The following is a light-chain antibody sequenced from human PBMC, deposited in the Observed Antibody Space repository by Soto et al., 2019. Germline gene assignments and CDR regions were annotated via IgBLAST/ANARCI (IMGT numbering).Light chain of an antibody. CDR2: AAS. CDR1: QGISTY. J-gene: IGKJ1*01. V-gene: IGKV1-39*01. CDR3: QQYYSYSWT. Sequence: DIQMTQSPSSLSASVGDRVTITCRASQGISTYLNWYQQKPGKAPKLLIYAASSLQSGVPSRFSGSGSGTDFTLTISCLQSEDFATYYCQQYYSYSWTFGQGTKVDI.